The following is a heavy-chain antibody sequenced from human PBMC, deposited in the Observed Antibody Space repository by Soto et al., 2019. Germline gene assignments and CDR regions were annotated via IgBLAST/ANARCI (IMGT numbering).Heavy chain of an antibody. V-gene: IGHV1-69*13. CDR2: IIPIFGTA. CDR1: GGTFSSYA. CDR3: ARERVTGTTHFYYYGMDV. J-gene: IGHJ6*02. Sequence: SVKVSCKASGGTFSSYAISWVRQAPGQGLEWMGGIIPIFGTANYAQKFQGRVTITADESTSTAYMELSSLRSEDTAVYYCARERVTGTTHFYYYGMDVWGQGTTVTVSS. D-gene: IGHD1-20*01.